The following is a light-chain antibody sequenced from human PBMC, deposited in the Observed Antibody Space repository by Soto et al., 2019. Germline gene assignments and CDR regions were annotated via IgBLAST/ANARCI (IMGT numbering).Light chain of an antibody. Sequence: TQMTQSPSPLSEPAGARVPTICQASQNISNYLNWYQQKPGKAPKLLIYEASNLETGVPSRFSGSGSGTDFTLTISSLQPEDIATYYCQQYDNLPRTFGQGTKVDIK. J-gene: IGKJ1*01. CDR3: QQYDNLPRT. CDR1: QNISNY. V-gene: IGKV1-33*01. CDR2: EAS.